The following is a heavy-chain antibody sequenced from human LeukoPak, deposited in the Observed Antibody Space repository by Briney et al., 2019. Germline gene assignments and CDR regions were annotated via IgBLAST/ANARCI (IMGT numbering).Heavy chain of an antibody. CDR1: GFTFDDYA. Sequence: GGSLRLSCAASGFTFDDYAMHWVRQAPGKGLEWVSGISWNSGSIGYADSVKGRFTISRDNAKNSLYLQMNSLRAEDTAVYYCTKRQRNHNFDYWGQGTLVTVSS. J-gene: IGHJ4*02. CDR2: ISWNSGSI. CDR3: TKRQRNHNFDY. D-gene: IGHD1-14*01. V-gene: IGHV3-9*01.